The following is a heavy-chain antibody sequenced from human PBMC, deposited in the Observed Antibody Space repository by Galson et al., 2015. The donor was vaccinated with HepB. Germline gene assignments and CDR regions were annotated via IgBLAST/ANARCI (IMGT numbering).Heavy chain of an antibody. CDR3: ARSNYYGSGSYWDY. Sequence: ALVKPTQTLTLTCTVSGFSLSNARMGVSWIRQPPGKALEWLAHIFSNDEKSYSTSLKSRLTISKDTSKSQVVLTMTNMDPVDTATYYCARSNYYGSGSYWDYWGQGTLVTVSS. V-gene: IGHV2-26*01. CDR1: GFSLSNARMG. D-gene: IGHD3-10*01. J-gene: IGHJ4*02. CDR2: IFSNDEK.